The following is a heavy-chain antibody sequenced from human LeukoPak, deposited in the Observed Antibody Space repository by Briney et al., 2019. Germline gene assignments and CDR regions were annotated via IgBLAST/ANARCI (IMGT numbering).Heavy chain of an antibody. CDR1: GYTFTGYY. Sequence: ASVKVSCKASGYTFTGYYMHWVRQAPGQGLEWMGRINPNSGGTNYAQKFQGRVTMTRDTSISTADMELSRLRSDDTAVYYCARVRCSGGSCYSGLSWFDPWGQGTLVTVSS. CDR3: ARVRCSGGSCYSGLSWFDP. D-gene: IGHD2-15*01. V-gene: IGHV1-2*06. CDR2: INPNSGGT. J-gene: IGHJ5*02.